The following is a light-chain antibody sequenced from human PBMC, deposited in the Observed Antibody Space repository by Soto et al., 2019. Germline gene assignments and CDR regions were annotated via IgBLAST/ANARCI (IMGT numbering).Light chain of an antibody. CDR3: QQYGNSRGT. Sequence: EIVFTQSPATLSLSPGERATLSCRASQGIGSYLAWYQQKPGQAPRLLIYDASNRATDIPARFSGTGSGTDFTLTISSLEPEDFAVYYCQQYGNSRGTFGQGTKVDIK. CDR1: QGIGSY. V-gene: IGKV3-11*01. J-gene: IGKJ1*01. CDR2: DAS.